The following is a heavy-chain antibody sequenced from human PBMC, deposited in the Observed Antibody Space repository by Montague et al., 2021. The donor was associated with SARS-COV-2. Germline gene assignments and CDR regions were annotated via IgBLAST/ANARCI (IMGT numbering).Heavy chain of an antibody. Sequence: SETLSLTCTVSGGSISSYYWSWIRQSPGKGLEWIGYIYYSGSTNYNPSLKSRVTISVDTSKNQFSLKLSSVTAADTAVYYCARHASYRSGWYFEGYFDYWGQGALVTVSS. V-gene: IGHV4-59*08. CDR2: IYYSGST. D-gene: IGHD6-19*01. J-gene: IGHJ4*02. CDR3: ARHASYRSGWYFEGYFDY. CDR1: GGSISSYY.